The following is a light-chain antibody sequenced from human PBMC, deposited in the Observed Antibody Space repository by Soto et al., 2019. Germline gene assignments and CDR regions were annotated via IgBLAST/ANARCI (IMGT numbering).Light chain of an antibody. J-gene: IGKJ2*01. CDR1: QAISKY. CDR3: QQYNNLPYT. CDR2: DAS. V-gene: IGKV1-33*01. Sequence: DIQMTQSPSSLSASLGDRVTITCQASQAISKYLHWYHQRPGKAPILVIYDASNLEAGAPSRFSGGGSATSFTLTISSLQPEDIGTYFCQQYNNLPYTFGQGTKLDIK.